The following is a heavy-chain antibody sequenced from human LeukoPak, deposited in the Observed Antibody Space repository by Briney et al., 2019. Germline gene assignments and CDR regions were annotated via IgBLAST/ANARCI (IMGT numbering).Heavy chain of an antibody. CDR1: GXTFSSYA. V-gene: IGHV3-33*08. Sequence: GGSLRLSCAASGXTFSSYAMHWVRRAPGKGLEWVGVVGDNGSDKYYADSVKGRFTISRDTSRNMLYLQMNSLRAEDTALFYCARASCYYDSSGGYAFDIWGQGTMVTVSS. D-gene: IGHD3-22*01. J-gene: IGHJ3*02. CDR3: ARASCYYDSSGGYAFDI. CDR2: VGDNGSDK.